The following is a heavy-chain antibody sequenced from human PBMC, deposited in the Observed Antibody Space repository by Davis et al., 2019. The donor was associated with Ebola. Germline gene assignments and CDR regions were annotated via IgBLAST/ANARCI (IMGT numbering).Heavy chain of an antibody. CDR2: IGPTATTT. D-gene: IGHD5-24*01. Sequence: GESLKISCAASGSIFSSYAMSWVRQAPGKGLEWVSGIGPTATTTHYADSVKGRFTISRDNSKNTLYLQMNSLRAEDTAIYYCAKLNDGWIRPNWFDPWGQGTLVTVSS. V-gene: IGHV3-23*01. J-gene: IGHJ5*02. CDR1: GSIFSSYA. CDR3: AKLNDGWIRPNWFDP.